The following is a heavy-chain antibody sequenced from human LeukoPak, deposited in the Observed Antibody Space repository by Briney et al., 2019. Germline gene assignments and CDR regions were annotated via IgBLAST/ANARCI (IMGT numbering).Heavy chain of an antibody. CDR2: ISSRSSTI. CDR1: GFTFSSYS. J-gene: IGHJ3*02. V-gene: IGHV3-48*01. Sequence: PGGSLRLSCAASGFTFSSYSMNWVRQAPGKGLEWVSYISSRSSTIYYADSVKGRFTISRDNAKNSLYLQMNSLRAEDTAVYYCARAFLLGDAFDIWGQGTMVTVSS. CDR3: ARAFLLGDAFDI. D-gene: IGHD2-15*01.